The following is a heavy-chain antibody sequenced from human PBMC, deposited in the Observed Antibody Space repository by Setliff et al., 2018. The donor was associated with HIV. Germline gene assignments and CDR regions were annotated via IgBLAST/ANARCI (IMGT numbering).Heavy chain of an antibody. CDR2: SIPMYGTS. Sequence: SVTVSCKASGGTFSSYAISWVRQAPGQGLEWMGGSIPMYGTSNYAQKFQGRVTITTDESTSTAYMELSRLRSDDTAVYYCARSPRYSSGWYDSYFDQWGQGTLVTVSS. V-gene: IGHV1-69*05. J-gene: IGHJ4*02. CDR3: ARSPRYSSGWYDSYFDQ. CDR1: GGTFSSYA. D-gene: IGHD6-19*01.